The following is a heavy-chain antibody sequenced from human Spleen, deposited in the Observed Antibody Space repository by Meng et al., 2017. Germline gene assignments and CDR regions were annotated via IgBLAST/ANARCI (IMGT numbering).Heavy chain of an antibody. Sequence: GESLKISCAASGFTFSSYWISWVRQAPGKGLEWVSVIYSGGSTYYADSVKGRFTISRDSSKNTLHLQMNSLRAEDTAVYYCARAMGAALYNWFDPWGQGTLVTVSS. D-gene: IGHD1-26*01. V-gene: IGHV3-66*02. CDR1: GFTFSSYW. J-gene: IGHJ5*02. CDR3: ARAMGAALYNWFDP. CDR2: IYSGGST.